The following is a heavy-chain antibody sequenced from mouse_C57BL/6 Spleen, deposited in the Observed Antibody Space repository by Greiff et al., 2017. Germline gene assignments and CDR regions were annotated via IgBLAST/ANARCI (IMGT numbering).Heavy chain of an antibody. CDR3: ARVYYGSSLYYAMDY. CDR2: ISSGSSTI. Sequence: DVKLVESGGGLVKPGGSLKLSCAASGFTFSDYGMHWVRQAPEKGLEWVAYISSGSSTIYYADTVKGRFTISRDNAKNTLFLQMTSLRSEDTAMYYCARVYYGSSLYYAMDYWGQGTSVTVSS. J-gene: IGHJ4*01. D-gene: IGHD1-1*01. CDR1: GFTFSDYG. V-gene: IGHV5-17*01.